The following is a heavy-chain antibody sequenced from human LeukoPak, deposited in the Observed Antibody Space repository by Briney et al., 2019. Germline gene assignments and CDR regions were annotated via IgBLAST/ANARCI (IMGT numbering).Heavy chain of an antibody. CDR2: IYHSGTT. CDR3: ARQRDYADYLDAFDV. Sequence: SETLSLTCTVSGGSIGSYYWSWIRQPPGKGLECIGYIYHSGTTNYNPSLKSRVTISADTSKNRFSLKLTSVTAADTAIYYCARQRDYADYLDAFDVWGQGTMVTVSS. V-gene: IGHV4-59*08. CDR1: GGSIGSYY. D-gene: IGHD4-17*01. J-gene: IGHJ3*01.